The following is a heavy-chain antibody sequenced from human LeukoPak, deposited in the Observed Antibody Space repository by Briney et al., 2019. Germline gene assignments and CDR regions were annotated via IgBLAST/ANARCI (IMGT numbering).Heavy chain of an antibody. CDR1: GGTFSSYA. J-gene: IGHJ6*02. Sequence: PGASVKVSCKASGGTFSSYAISWVRQAPGQGLEWMGGIIPIFGTANYAQKFQGRVTITADESTSTAYMELSSLRSEDTAVYYCARDLIAARPVAYYYGMDVWGQGTTVTVSS. CDR3: ARDLIAARPVAYYYGMDV. D-gene: IGHD6-6*01. V-gene: IGHV1-69*13. CDR2: IIPIFGTA.